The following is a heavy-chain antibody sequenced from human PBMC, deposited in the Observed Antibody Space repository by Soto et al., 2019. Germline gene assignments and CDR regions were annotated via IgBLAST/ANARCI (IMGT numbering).Heavy chain of an antibody. V-gene: IGHV4-34*01. CDR2: INHSGST. Sequence: SETLSLTCAVYGGSFSGYYWSWIRQPPGKGLEWIGEINHSGSTNYNPSLKSRVTISVDTSKNQFSLKLSSVTAADTAVYYCARGPPQRGNGEQGYAFDIWGQGTMVTVSS. D-gene: IGHD1-1*01. CDR3: ARGPPQRGNGEQGYAFDI. J-gene: IGHJ3*02. CDR1: GGSFSGYY.